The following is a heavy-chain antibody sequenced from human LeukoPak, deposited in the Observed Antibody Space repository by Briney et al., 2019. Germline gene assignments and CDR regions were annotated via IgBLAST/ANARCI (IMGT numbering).Heavy chain of an antibody. Sequence: SETLSLTCTVSGGAISSYYWSWIRQPPGKGLEWIGYLSYSGINNYNPSPKSRVTLSVDTSKKQFSLKVTSVTAADTAMYYCARAPRKAWFDPWGQGTLVTVSS. V-gene: IGHV4-59*01. CDR2: LSYSGIN. D-gene: IGHD1-14*01. CDR1: GGAISSYY. CDR3: ARAPRKAWFDP. J-gene: IGHJ5*02.